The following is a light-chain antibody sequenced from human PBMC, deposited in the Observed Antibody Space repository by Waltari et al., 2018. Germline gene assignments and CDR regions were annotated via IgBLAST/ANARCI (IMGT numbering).Light chain of an antibody. CDR3: HQYYTTPFT. J-gene: IGKJ3*01. CDR2: WAS. V-gene: IGKV4-1*01. CDR1: QSLSYRYNNKNY. Sequence: DIVMSQSPDSLAVSLGERATINCRSSQSLSYRYNNKNYLAWYQKRPGQPPKLLIYWASPRESGVPDRFSGSGSWTDFTLTINSLQAEDVAVYYCHQYYTTPFTFGPGTTVDIK.